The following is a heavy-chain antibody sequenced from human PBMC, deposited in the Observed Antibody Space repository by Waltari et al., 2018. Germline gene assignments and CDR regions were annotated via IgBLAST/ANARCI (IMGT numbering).Heavy chain of an antibody. J-gene: IGHJ2*01. Sequence: QLQLQESGPGLVKPSETLSLTCTDSGGSISSSSYYWGWIRQPPGKGLEWIGSIYYSGSTYYNPSLRSRVTISVDTSKNQFSLKLSAVTAADTAVYYCASIAARISWYFDLWGRGTLVTVSS. V-gene: IGHV4-39*01. CDR2: IYYSGST. D-gene: IGHD6-6*01. CDR1: GGSISSSSYY. CDR3: ASIAARISWYFDL.